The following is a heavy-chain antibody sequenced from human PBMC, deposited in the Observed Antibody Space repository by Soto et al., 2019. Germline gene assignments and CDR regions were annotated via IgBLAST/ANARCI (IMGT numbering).Heavy chain of an antibody. CDR1: GYTFTSYG. V-gene: IGHV1-18*01. J-gene: IGHJ5*02. Sequence: ASVKVSCKASGYTFTSYGISWVRQAPVQGLEWMGWISPYNGNTKFPQKLQGRVTMTTDTYTSTAYMELRSLRSDDTAVYYCASQSSGAPRGQGTLVTVSS. CDR3: ASQSSGAP. D-gene: IGHD3-10*01. CDR2: ISPYNGNT.